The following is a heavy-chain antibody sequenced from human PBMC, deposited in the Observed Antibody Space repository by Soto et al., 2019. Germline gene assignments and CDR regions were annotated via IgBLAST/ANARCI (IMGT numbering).Heavy chain of an antibody. CDR3: ASGLMVYAILGRIDY. J-gene: IGHJ4*02. CDR1: GFTFSSYG. Sequence: QVQLVESGGGVVQPGRSLRLPCAASGFTFSSYGMHWVRQAPGKGLEWVAVISYDGSNKYYADSVKGRFTISRDNSKNTLYLQMNSLRAEDTAVYYCASGLMVYAILGRIDYWGQGTLVTVSS. CDR2: ISYDGSNK. D-gene: IGHD2-8*01. V-gene: IGHV3-30*03.